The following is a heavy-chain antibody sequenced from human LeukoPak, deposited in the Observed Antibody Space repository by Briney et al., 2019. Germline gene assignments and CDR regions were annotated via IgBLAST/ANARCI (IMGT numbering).Heavy chain of an antibody. CDR3: ARAGYYYDSSGYPQYFQH. V-gene: IGHV1-69*13. Sequence: ASVKVSCKASGGTFSSYAISWVRQARGQGLEWMGGIIPIFGTANYAQKFQGRVTITADESTSTAYMELSSPRSEDTAVYYCARAGYYYDSSGYPQYFQHWGQGTLVTVSS. CDR2: IIPIFGTA. CDR1: GGTFSSYA. D-gene: IGHD3-22*01. J-gene: IGHJ1*01.